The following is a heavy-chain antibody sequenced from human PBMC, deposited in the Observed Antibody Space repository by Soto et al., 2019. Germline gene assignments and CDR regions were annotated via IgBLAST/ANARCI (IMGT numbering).Heavy chain of an antibody. J-gene: IGHJ6*03. CDR2: IYYSGST. V-gene: IGHV4-59*01. CDR1: GGSISSYY. Sequence: SETLSLTCTVSGGSISSYYWSWIRQPPGKGLEWIGYIYYSGSTNYNPSLKSRVTISVDTSKNQFSLKLSSVTAADTAVYYCARYQPHYYYYMDVWGKGTTVTVSS. CDR3: ARYQPHYYYYMDV. D-gene: IGHD2-2*01.